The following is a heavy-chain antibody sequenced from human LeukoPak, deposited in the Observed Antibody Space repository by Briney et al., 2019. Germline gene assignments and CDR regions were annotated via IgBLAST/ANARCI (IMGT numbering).Heavy chain of an antibody. CDR2: INQDGSEK. CDR3: ASGAGWESGY. Sequence: GGSLRLSCAVSGSTSSWNFMSWVRQTPEKGLEWVANINQDGSEKNYVDSVKGRFTISRDNAKNSLFLQMNSLRAEDTAIYYCASGAGWESGYWGQGTLVTVSS. V-gene: IGHV3-7*01. J-gene: IGHJ4*02. D-gene: IGHD1-26*01. CDR1: GSTSSWNF.